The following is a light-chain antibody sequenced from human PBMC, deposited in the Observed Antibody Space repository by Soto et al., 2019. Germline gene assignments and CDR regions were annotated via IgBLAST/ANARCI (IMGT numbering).Light chain of an antibody. CDR1: SGHSSYA. V-gene: IGLV4-69*01. Sequence: QSVLTQSPSASASLGASVKLTCTLSSGHSSYAIAWHQQQPEKGPRYLMKLNSDGSHSKGDGIPDRFSGSSSGAERYLTISSLQSEDEADYYCQTGGTDIVVFGGGTQLTVL. J-gene: IGLJ2*01. CDR3: QTGGTDIVV. CDR2: LNSDGSH.